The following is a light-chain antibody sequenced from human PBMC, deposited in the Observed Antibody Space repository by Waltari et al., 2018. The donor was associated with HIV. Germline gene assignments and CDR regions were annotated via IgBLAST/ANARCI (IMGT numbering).Light chain of an antibody. V-gene: IGKV1-9*01. Sequence: DIQLTQSPSFLSASVGDRVSITCRASRDVTNFLAWYPKKPGTAPKLLIYGASTLQSGVPSRFGGSGSGTQFTLTINSLQPDDFATYYCQQSDSYPLTFGQGTRLEMK. J-gene: IGKJ5*01. CDR2: GAS. CDR1: RDVTNF. CDR3: QQSDSYPLT.